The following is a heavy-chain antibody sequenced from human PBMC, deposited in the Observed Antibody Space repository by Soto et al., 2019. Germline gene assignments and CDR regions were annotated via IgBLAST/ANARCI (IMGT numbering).Heavy chain of an antibody. J-gene: IGHJ4*02. V-gene: IGHV4-39*01. CDR2: IYYSGST. D-gene: IGHD6-13*01. CDR3: ARLTGGIAFDY. CDR1: GGSISSSSYY. Sequence: QLQLQESGPGLVKPSETLSLTCTVSGGSISSSSYYWGWIRQPPGKGLEWIGSIYYSGSTYYNPSLKSRVTISVDTSKNQFSLKLSSVTAADTAVYYCARLTGGIAFDYWGQGTLVTVSS.